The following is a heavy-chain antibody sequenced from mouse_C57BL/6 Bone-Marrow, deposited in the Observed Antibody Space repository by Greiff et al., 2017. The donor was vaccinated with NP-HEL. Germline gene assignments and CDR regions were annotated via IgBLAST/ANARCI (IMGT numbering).Heavy chain of an antibody. J-gene: IGHJ1*03. D-gene: IGHD1-1*01. Sequence: EVQLQESGPELVKPGDSVKISCKASGYSFTGYFMNWVMQSHGKSLEWIGRINPYNGDTFYNQKFKGKATLTVDKSSSTAHMELRSLTSEDSAVYYCARVPPYYYGSRRYFDVWGTGTTVTVSS. CDR3: ARVPPYYYGSRRYFDV. CDR1: GYSFTGYF. V-gene: IGHV1-20*01. CDR2: INPYNGDT.